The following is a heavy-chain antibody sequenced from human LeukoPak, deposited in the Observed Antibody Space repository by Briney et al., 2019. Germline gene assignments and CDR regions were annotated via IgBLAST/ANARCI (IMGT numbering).Heavy chain of an antibody. CDR1: GGSISSYY. CDR3: ARIYYDSSGYSIIDY. D-gene: IGHD3-22*01. V-gene: IGHV4-59*01. Sequence: SETLSLTCTVSGGSISSYYWTWIRQPPGKGLEWIGYISYSGSTNYNPSLKSRITISVDTSKNQFSLKLNSVTAADTAVYYCARIYYDSSGYSIIDYWGQGTLVTVSS. CDR2: ISYSGST. J-gene: IGHJ4*02.